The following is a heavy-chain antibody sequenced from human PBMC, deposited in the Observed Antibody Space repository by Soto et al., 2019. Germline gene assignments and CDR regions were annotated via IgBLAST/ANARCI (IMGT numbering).Heavy chain of an antibody. CDR2: IYHSGST. D-gene: IGHD3-10*01. CDR1: GGSISSGGYS. Sequence: PSETLSLTCAVSGGSISSGGYSWSWIRQPPGKGLEWIGYIYHSGSTYYNPSLKSRVTISVDRSKNQFSLKLSSVTAADTAVYYCARAAGRLRGDWFDPWGQGTLVTVS. J-gene: IGHJ5*02. CDR3: ARAAGRLRGDWFDP. V-gene: IGHV4-30-2*01.